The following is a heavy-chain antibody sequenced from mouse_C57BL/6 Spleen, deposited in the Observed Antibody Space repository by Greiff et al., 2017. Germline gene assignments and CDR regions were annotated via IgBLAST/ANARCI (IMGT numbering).Heavy chain of an antibody. CDR1: GYTFTSYW. Sequence: VKLQQPGAELVMPGASVKLSCKASGYTFTSYWMHWVKQRPGQGLEWIGEIDPSDSYTNYNQKFKGKSTLTVDKSSSTAYMQLSSLTSEDSAVYYCASYYYGSPWFAYWGQGTLVTVSA. D-gene: IGHD1-1*01. CDR2: IDPSDSYT. CDR3: ASYYYGSPWFAY. J-gene: IGHJ3*01. V-gene: IGHV1-69*01.